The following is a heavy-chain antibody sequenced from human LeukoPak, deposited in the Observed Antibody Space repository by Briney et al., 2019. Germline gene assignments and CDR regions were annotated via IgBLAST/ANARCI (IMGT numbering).Heavy chain of an antibody. CDR1: GFTFSTYG. D-gene: IGHD3-3*01. CDR3: AKVSRIFGDFDY. CDR2: ISYDGSNK. J-gene: IGHJ4*02. V-gene: IGHV3-30*18. Sequence: PGRSLRLSCAASGFTFSTYGMHWVGQAPGKGLEWVAVISYDGSNKYYADSVKGRFTISRDNSKNTLYLQMNSPRGEDTAVYYCAKVSRIFGDFDYWGQGTLVTVSS.